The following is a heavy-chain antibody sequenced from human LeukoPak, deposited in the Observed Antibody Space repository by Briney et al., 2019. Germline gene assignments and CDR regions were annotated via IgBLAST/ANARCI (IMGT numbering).Heavy chain of an antibody. J-gene: IGHJ4*02. CDR3: ARGRQPIVVVPAAIRRYFDY. Sequence: SQTLSLTCTVSGGSVSSGNYYWSWIRQPPGKGLEWIGEINHSGSTNYNPSLKSRVTISVDTSKNQFSLKLSSVTAADTAVYYCARGRQPIVVVPAAIRRYFDYWGQGTLVTVSS. CDR1: GGSVSSGNYY. V-gene: IGHV4-39*07. D-gene: IGHD2-2*01. CDR2: INHSGST.